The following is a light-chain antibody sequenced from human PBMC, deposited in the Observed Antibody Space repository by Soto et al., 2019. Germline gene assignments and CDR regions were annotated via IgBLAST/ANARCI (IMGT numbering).Light chain of an antibody. CDR1: QGIGDT. J-gene: IGKJ5*01. CDR3: QQYGTSPIT. CDR2: DTS. Sequence: EIVLTQSPGTLSLSPGERATLSCRASQGIGDTLAWYQHKPGQTPRLLIYDTSARATGVPARFSGSGSGTEFTLTISRLEPEDFAVYYCQQYGTSPITFGQGTRLEI. V-gene: IGKV3-20*01.